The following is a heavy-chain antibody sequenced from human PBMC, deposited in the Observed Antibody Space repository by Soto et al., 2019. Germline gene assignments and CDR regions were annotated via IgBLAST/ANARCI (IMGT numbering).Heavy chain of an antibody. CDR2: ISYDGSNK. V-gene: IGHV3-30-3*01. D-gene: IGHD3-10*01. CDR3: ARDRWFGELLPGYYYYGMDV. J-gene: IGHJ6*02. Sequence: QVQLVESGGGVVQPGRSLRLSCAASGITFRSYAMHWVRQAPGKGLEWVAVISYDGSNKYYADSVKGRFTISRDNSKNTLYLQMNSLRAEDTAVYYCARDRWFGELLPGYYYYGMDVWGQGTTVTVSS. CDR1: GITFRSYA.